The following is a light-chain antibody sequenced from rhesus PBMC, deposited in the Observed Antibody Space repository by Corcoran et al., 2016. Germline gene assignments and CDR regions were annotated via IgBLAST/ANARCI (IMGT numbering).Light chain of an antibody. CDR2: KAS. V-gene: IGKV1-74*01. Sequence: DIQMTQSPSSLSASVGDRVTITCRASENVNNYLNWYQQKPGKAPKLLIYKASTLQSGVPSRFSGSGSGTDYTFTISSLQPEDFATYYCLQYSSSPLTFGGGTKVEIK. J-gene: IGKJ4*01. CDR1: ENVNNY. CDR3: LQYSSSPLT.